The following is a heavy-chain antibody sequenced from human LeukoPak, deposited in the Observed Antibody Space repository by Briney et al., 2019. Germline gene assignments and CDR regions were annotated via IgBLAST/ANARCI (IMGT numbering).Heavy chain of an antibody. D-gene: IGHD1-1*01. V-gene: IGHV3-48*03. CDR3: ARDLGTPSDY. Sequence: GGSLRLSCAASGFTFSSYEMNWVRQAPGKGLEWVSYISSSGSTIYYADSVKGRFTNSRDNAKNSLYLQMNSLRAEDTAVYYCARDLGTPSDYWGQGTLVTVSS. J-gene: IGHJ4*02. CDR2: ISSSGSTI. CDR1: GFTFSSYE.